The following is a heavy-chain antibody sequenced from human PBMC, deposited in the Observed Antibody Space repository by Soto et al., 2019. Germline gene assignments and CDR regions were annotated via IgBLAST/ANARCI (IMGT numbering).Heavy chain of an antibody. CDR3: ASVPLYYYDSSGYYLGGMDV. CDR2: INPSGGST. CDR1: GYTFTSYY. J-gene: IGHJ6*02. Sequence: GASVKVSCKASGYTFTSYYMHWVRQAPGQGLEWMGIINPSGGSTSYAQKFQGRVTMTRDTSTSTVYMELSSLRSEDTAVYYCASVPLYYYDSSGYYLGGMDVWGQGTTVTVSS. V-gene: IGHV1-46*01. D-gene: IGHD3-22*01.